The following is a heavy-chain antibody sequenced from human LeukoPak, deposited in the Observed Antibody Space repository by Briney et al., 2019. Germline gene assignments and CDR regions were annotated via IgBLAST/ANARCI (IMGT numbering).Heavy chain of an antibody. CDR2: ISYDGSNK. CDR1: GFTFSSYA. CDR3: ARHAESGYDRFDL. Sequence: PGGSLRLSCAASGFTFSSYAMHWVRQAPGKGLEWVAVISYDGSNKYYADSVKGRFTISRDNSKNTLYLQMNSLRAEDTAVYYCARHAESGYDRFDLWGQGTLVTVSS. D-gene: IGHD5-12*01. J-gene: IGHJ5*02. V-gene: IGHV3-30-3*01.